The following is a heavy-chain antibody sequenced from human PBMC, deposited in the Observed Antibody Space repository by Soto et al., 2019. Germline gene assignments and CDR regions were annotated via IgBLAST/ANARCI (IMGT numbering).Heavy chain of an antibody. V-gene: IGHV1-3*01. J-gene: IGHJ6*02. CDR3: AYDSSGYYYAYYYYYGMDV. D-gene: IGHD3-22*01. CDR1: GYTLTSYA. Sequence: ASVKVSCKASGYTLTSYAMHWVRQAPGQRLEWMGWINAGNGNTKYSQKFQGRVTITRDTSASTAYMELSSLRSEDTAVYYCAYDSSGYYYAYYYYYGMDVWGQGTTVTVSS. CDR2: INAGNGNT.